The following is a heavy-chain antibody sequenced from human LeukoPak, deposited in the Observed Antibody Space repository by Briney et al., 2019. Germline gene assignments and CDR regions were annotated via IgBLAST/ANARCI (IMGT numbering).Heavy chain of an antibody. CDR3: ARDYSGSYADY. Sequence: ASVNVSCKASGYTFTSYGISWVRQAPGQGLEWMGWISAYNGNTKYVQKLQDRVTMTTDTSTSTAYMELRSLRSDDTAVYYCARDYSGSYADYWGQGTLVTVSS. J-gene: IGHJ4*02. CDR2: ISAYNGNT. D-gene: IGHD1-26*01. CDR1: GYTFTSYG. V-gene: IGHV1-18*01.